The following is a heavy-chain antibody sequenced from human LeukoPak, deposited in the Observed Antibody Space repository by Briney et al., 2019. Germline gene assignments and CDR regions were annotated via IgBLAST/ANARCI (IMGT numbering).Heavy chain of an antibody. CDR1: GGSISSYY. CDR2: IYYSGST. J-gene: IGHJ3*02. Sequence: PSETLSLTCTVSGGSISSYYWSWIRYPPGKGLEWIGYIYYSGSTNYNPSLKSRVTISVDTSKNQFSLKLSSVTAADTAVYYCARDYYDSSGYDAFDIWGQGTMVTVSS. D-gene: IGHD3-22*01. CDR3: ARDYYDSSGYDAFDI. V-gene: IGHV4-59*01.